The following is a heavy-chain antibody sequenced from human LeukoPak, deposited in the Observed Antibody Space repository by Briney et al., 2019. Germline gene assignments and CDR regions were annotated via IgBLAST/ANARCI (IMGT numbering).Heavy chain of an antibody. V-gene: IGHV3-23*01. CDR3: AKDLRHKSTCNCYGWFDP. J-gene: IGHJ5*02. CDR1: GFTFNSYA. D-gene: IGHD2/OR15-2a*01. Sequence: GGSLRLSCAASGFTFNSYAMSWVRQAPGKGPEWVSAISPSGGNIYYADSVKGRFTISRDNSKNTLYLQMNSLRFEDTAIYYCAKDLRHKSTCNCYGWFDPWGQGTLVTVSS. CDR2: ISPSGGNI.